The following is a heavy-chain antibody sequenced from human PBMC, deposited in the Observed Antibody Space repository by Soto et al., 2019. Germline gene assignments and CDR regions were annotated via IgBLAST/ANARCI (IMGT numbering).Heavy chain of an antibody. D-gene: IGHD3-22*01. Sequence: GSLRLSCAASGFTFSSYSMNWVRQAPGKGLEWVSYISSSSSTIYYADSVKGRFTISRDNAKNSLYLQMNSLRAEDTAVYYCARDSRYYYDSSGYEAPDAFDIWGQGTMVTVSS. CDR2: ISSSSSTI. CDR3: ARDSRYYYDSSGYEAPDAFDI. V-gene: IGHV3-48*01. CDR1: GFTFSSYS. J-gene: IGHJ3*02.